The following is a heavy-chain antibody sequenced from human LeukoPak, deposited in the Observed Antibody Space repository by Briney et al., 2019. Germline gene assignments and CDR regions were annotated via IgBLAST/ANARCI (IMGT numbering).Heavy chain of an antibody. CDR3: ARAGLRGDYDGDYYGMDV. CDR1: GFIFSSYS. CDR2: ISSSSSTI. J-gene: IGHJ6*02. V-gene: IGHV3-48*04. Sequence: GGSLRLSCAASGFIFSSYSMNWVRQATGKGLEWVSYISSSSSTIYYADSVKGRFTISRDNDKNSLYLQMSSLRAEDTAVYYCARAGLRGDYDGDYYGMDVWGQGTTVTVSS. D-gene: IGHD4-17*01.